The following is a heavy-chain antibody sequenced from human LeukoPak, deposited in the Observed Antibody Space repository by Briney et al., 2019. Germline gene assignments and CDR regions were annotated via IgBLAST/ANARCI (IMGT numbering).Heavy chain of an antibody. Sequence: SETLSLTCTVSGGSISSSSYYWGWIRQPPGKGLEWIGYIYYSGSTYYNPSLKRRATISVDTSKNQFSLNLTSVTAADTAVYYCARDAKRFYAANWFDPWGQGTPVTVSS. V-gene: IGHV4-39*07. D-gene: IGHD2/OR15-2a*01. J-gene: IGHJ5*02. CDR2: IYYSGST. CDR1: GGSISSSSYY. CDR3: ARDAKRFYAANWFDP.